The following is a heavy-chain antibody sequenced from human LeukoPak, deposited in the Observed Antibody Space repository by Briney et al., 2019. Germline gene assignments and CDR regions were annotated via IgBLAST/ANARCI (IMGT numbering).Heavy chain of an antibody. CDR3: ARVCSSCDAFDI. D-gene: IGHD6-13*01. V-gene: IGHV1-2*02. J-gene: IGHJ3*02. CDR1: GYTFTSYD. Sequence: ASVKVSCKASGYTFTSYDIHWVRQATGQGLEWMGWINPNSGGTNYAQKFQGRVTMTRDTSISTAYMELSRLRSDDTAVYYCARVCSSCDAFDIWGQGTMVTVSS. CDR2: INPNSGGT.